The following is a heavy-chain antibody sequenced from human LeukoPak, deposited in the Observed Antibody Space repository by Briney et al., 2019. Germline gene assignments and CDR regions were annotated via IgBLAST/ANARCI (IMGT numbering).Heavy chain of an antibody. CDR1: GFTFDDYG. CDR3: AKSVDTAMFPGDY. CDR2: ISGDGGST. J-gene: IGHJ4*02. D-gene: IGHD5-18*01. V-gene: IGHV3-43*02. Sequence: GGSLRLSCAASGFTFDDYGMHWVRQAPGKGLEWVSLISGDGGSTYYADSVKGRLTISRDNSKNSLYLQMNSPRTEDTALYYCAKSVDTAMFPGDYWGQGTLVTVSS.